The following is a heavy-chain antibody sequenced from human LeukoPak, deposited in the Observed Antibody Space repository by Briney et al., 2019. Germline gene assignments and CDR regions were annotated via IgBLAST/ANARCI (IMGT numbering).Heavy chain of an antibody. Sequence: SETLSLTCTVAGGSISNYFWSWIRQPPGKGLEWVGHVFYNGSTNYNPSLKSRVTISVDTSKNQFSLKLSSVTAADTAVYYCARVSYYYYGMDVWGQGTTVTVSS. CDR1: GGSISNYF. CDR3: ARVSYYYYGMDV. CDR2: VFYNGST. V-gene: IGHV4-59*01. J-gene: IGHJ6*02.